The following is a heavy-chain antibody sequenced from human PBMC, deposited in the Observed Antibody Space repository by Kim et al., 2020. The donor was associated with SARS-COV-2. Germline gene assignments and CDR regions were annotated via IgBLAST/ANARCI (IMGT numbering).Heavy chain of an antibody. D-gene: IGHD3-10*01. Sequence: GGSLRLSCAASGFSFTSFALHWVRQAPGKGLEWVAFISYDGSDKFYADSVRGRFTISKDISNNTVLLQMNNLRHEDTAVYYCARDRGSGNFRPGALDYWGQGTLGTVSS. CDR3: ARDRGSGNFRPGALDY. CDR2: ISYDGSDK. CDR1: GFSFTSFA. V-gene: IGHV3-30*04. J-gene: IGHJ4*02.